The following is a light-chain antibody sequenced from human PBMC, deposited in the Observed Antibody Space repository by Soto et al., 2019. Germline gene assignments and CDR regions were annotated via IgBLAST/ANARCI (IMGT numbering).Light chain of an antibody. CDR1: QSVSSY. CDR2: DAS. J-gene: IGKJ2*01. Sequence: EIVLTQSPATLSLSPGERATLSCRASQSVSSYLAWYQQKPGQAPRLLIYDASNRATGIPARFSGSGSGTDFNLTISSLEPEDCAVYYCQQRSNWPPYTIGQGTKLEIK. CDR3: QQRSNWPPYT. V-gene: IGKV3-11*01.